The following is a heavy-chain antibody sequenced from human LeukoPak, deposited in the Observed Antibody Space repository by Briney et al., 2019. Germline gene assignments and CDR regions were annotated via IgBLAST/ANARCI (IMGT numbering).Heavy chain of an antibody. D-gene: IGHD3-16*01. CDR1: GFTFSSYG. CDR3: ATWGLHFDI. J-gene: IGHJ3*02. Sequence: GTSLRLSCAASGFTFSSYGMHWVRQAPGKGLEWLGWIRPNSGGTNYTQNFQGRVTMTRDTSINTAYMELSRLTSDDTAVYFCATWGLHFDIWGQGTMVTVAS. CDR2: IRPNSGGT. V-gene: IGHV1-2*02.